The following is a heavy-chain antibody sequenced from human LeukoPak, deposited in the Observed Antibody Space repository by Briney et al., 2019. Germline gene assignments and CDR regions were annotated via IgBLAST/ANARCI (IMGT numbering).Heavy chain of an antibody. Sequence: GGSLRLSCAASGFPFDEHAMHWVRQAPGKGLEWVSGISYSSETIGYVDSVKGRFTISRDNVRKSLYLQMNSLRIEDTALYYCAKDRGGGSQLGDAYDVWGQGTMSVSLQ. CDR3: AKDRGGGSQLGDAYDV. J-gene: IGHJ3*01. CDR1: GFPFDEHA. CDR2: ISYSSETI. D-gene: IGHD5-24*01. V-gene: IGHV3-9*01.